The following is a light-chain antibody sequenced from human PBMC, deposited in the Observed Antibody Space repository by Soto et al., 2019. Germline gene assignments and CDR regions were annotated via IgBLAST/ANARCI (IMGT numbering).Light chain of an antibody. CDR3: QKCDAAPFT. Sequence: DFPMTQSPSFLSASVGDRVTITSRASQAIRNNLAWYQQKPGKLPHLLIYSASTLHSGVPSRFSGSGSGTEFILTISSLQPEDVGTYYCQKCDAAPFTFGPGTTVDIK. V-gene: IGKV1-27*01. CDR2: SAS. CDR1: QAIRNN. J-gene: IGKJ3*01.